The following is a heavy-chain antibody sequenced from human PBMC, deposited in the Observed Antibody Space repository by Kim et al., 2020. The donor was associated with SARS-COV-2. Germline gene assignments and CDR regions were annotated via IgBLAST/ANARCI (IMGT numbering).Heavy chain of an antibody. J-gene: IGHJ6*02. Sequence: SLKSRVTISVDTSKNQFSMRLGSVTAADTAVYYCARASYRQWRSGLGMDVWGQGTTVTVSS. V-gene: IGHV4-34*01. CDR3: ARASYRQWRSGLGMDV. D-gene: IGHD6-19*01.